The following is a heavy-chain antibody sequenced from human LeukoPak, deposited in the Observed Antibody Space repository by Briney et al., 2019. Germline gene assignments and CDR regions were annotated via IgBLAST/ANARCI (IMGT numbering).Heavy chain of an antibody. D-gene: IGHD4-17*01. J-gene: IGHJ4*02. CDR2: ISSSSSSYI. V-gene: IGHV3-21*01. CDR3: ARDPSMTTVTTRENY. CDR1: GFTFSSYS. Sequence: GGSLRLSCAASGFTFSSYSMNWVRQAPGKGLEWVSSISSSSSSYIYYADSVKGRFTISRDNAKNSLYLQMNSLRAEDTAVYYCARDPSMTTVTTRENYWGQGTLVTVSS.